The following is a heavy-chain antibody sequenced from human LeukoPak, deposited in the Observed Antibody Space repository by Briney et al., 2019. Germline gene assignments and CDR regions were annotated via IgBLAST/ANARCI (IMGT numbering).Heavy chain of an antibody. D-gene: IGHD6-13*01. V-gene: IGHV3-30-3*01. CDR1: GFTFSSYA. CDR2: ISYDGSNK. CDR3: ARDGSSWSRWGYFDH. Sequence: GGSLRLSCAASGFTFSSYAMHWVRQAPGKGLEWVAVISYDGSNKYYADSVKGRFTISRDNSKNTLYLQMNSLRAEDTAVYYCARDGSSWSRWGYFDHWGQGTLVTVSS. J-gene: IGHJ4*02.